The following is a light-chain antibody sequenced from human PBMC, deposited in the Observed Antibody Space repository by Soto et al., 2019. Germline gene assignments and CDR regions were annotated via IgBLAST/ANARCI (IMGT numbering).Light chain of an antibody. CDR3: SSYSSNATPYV. CDR2: EVT. J-gene: IGLJ1*01. V-gene: IGLV2-14*01. CDR1: SSDIGPYNY. Sequence: QSVLTQPASVSGSPGQSITISCIGTSSDIGPYNYVSWYQQHPDKAPKLILYEVTNRPSGASDRFSGSKSGNAAFLTISGLQAEDEADYYCSSYSSNATPYVFGTGTKVTVL.